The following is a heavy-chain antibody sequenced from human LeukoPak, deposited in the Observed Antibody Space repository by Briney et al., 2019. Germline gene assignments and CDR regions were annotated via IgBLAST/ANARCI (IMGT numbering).Heavy chain of an antibody. V-gene: IGHV1-46*01. CDR2: INPSGGST. J-gene: IGHJ4*02. D-gene: IGHD1-20*01. CDR3: ATRGGITGTTYPYFDY. CDR1: GYTFTSYY. Sequence: VSVKVSCKASGYTFTSYYMHWVRQAPGQGLEWMGIINPSGGSTSYAQKFQGRVTMTRDTSTSTVYMELSSLRSEDTAVYYCATRGGITGTTYPYFDYWGQGTLVTVSS.